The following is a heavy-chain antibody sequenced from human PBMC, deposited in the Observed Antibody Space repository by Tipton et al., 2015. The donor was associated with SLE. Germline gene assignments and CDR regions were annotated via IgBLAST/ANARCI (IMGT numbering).Heavy chain of an antibody. V-gene: IGHV4-59*12. CDR1: GGSLSNYY. CDR2: VFYSGYT. J-gene: IGHJ4*02. Sequence: LRLSCTVSGGSLSNYYWSWIRQPPGKGLEWIGYVFYSGYTNHNPSLKSRVTILVDTSKNQFSLKLSSVTAADTAVYYCAKEKRAGEPFDYWGQGTLVIVSS. D-gene: IGHD1-14*01. CDR3: AKEKRAGEPFDY.